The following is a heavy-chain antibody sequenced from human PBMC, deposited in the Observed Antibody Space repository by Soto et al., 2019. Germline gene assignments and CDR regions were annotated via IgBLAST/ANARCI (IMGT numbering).Heavy chain of an antibody. D-gene: IGHD6-13*01. CDR1: GFSFSSNW. Sequence: EVQLVESGGGLVQPGGSLRLSCVASGFSFSSNWMHWVRHAPGKGPVWVSRISADGSSTHYADLVKGRFTISRDNAKNTRYLQMNSLRGEDVAVYYCARFDIAAPPPICGQGTMVTVSS. CDR3: ARFDIAAPPPI. V-gene: IGHV3-74*01. J-gene: IGHJ3*02. CDR2: ISADGSST.